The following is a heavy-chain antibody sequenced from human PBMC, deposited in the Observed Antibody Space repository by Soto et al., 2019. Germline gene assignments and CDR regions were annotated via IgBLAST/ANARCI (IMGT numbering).Heavy chain of an antibody. CDR3: ARDNGSSGYPSNWFDP. CDR1: RYTFTSYY. Sequence: ASVKVSCKASRYTFTSYYMHWVRQAPGQGLEWMGIINPSGGSTSYAQKFQGRVTMTRDTSTSTVYMELSSLRSEDTAVYYCARDNGSSGYPSNWFDPWGQGTLVTVSS. CDR2: INPSGGST. D-gene: IGHD3-22*01. J-gene: IGHJ5*02. V-gene: IGHV1-46*01.